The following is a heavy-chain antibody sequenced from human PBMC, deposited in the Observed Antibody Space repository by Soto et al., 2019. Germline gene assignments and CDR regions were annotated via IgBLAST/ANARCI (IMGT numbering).Heavy chain of an antibody. CDR1: GYTFTSAG. J-gene: IGHJ4*02. V-gene: IGHV1-18*01. CDR3: ARDLDGSGSYYTDY. CDR2: ISAYNGNT. Sequence: QVQLVQSGAEVKNPGTSVKVSCKNSGYTFTSAGISWVRQAPGQGLEWMGWISAYNGNTKYAQKVQGRVTMTTDTSTSTAYMELRSLTSDDTAVYYCARDLDGSGSYYTDYWGQGTLVTVAA. D-gene: IGHD3-10*01.